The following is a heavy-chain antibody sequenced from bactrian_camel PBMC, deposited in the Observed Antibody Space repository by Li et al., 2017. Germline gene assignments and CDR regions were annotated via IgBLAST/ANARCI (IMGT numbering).Heavy chain of an antibody. CDR3: ATVLSNV. CDR2: ISSDGTT. Sequence: HVQLVESGGGSVQAGETLRLSCTASGFSFDDSDMGWYRQAPGNECELVSTISSDGTTYYADSVKGRFPISRDNAKNTLYLQMNNLKPEDTAMYYCATVLSNVRGQGTQVTVS. J-gene: IGHJ4*01. CDR1: GFSFDDSD. V-gene: IGHV3S55*01. D-gene: IGHD4*01.